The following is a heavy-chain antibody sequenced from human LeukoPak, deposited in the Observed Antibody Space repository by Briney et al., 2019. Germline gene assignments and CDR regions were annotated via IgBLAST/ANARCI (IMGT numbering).Heavy chain of an antibody. CDR1: GGSISSGGYS. J-gene: IGHJ4*02. Sequence: SQTLSLTCAVSGGSISSGGYSWSWIRQPPGKGLEWIGYIYYSGSTYYNPSLKSLITISVDTSKNQFSLKLSSVTAADTAVYYCARGDWSSSIDYWGQGTLVTVSS. CDR2: IYYSGST. D-gene: IGHD6-6*01. V-gene: IGHV4-30-2*05. CDR3: ARGDWSSSIDY.